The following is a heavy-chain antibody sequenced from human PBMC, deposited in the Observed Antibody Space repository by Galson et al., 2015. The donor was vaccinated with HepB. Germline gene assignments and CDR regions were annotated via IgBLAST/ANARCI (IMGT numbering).Heavy chain of an antibody. J-gene: IGHJ4*02. CDR1: GFPFSSYA. Sequence: SLRLSCAASGFPFSSYAMHWVRQAPGKGLEYVSAISSNGGSTYYANSVKDRFTISRDNSKNTLYLQMGSLRAEDMAVYYCARVHSSGWYPYFDYWGQGTLVTVSS. D-gene: IGHD6-19*01. CDR2: ISSNGGST. CDR3: ARVHSSGWYPYFDY. V-gene: IGHV3-64*01.